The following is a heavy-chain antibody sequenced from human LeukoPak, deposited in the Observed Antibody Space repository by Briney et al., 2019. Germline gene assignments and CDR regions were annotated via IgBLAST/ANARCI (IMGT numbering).Heavy chain of an antibody. CDR2: IRVNKGNT. CDR1: GYTFTIYG. CDR3: ARPRAAPDTYYFDY. V-gene: IGHV1-18*01. D-gene: IGHD6-13*01. J-gene: IGHJ4*02. Sequence: ASVTVSCTASGYTFTIYGISWVRQAPGQGLEWMGWIRVNKGNTNYAQNFQARVTMTTDTSTSTAYMELRSLRSDDTAVYFCARPRAAPDTYYFDYWGQGTLVTVSS.